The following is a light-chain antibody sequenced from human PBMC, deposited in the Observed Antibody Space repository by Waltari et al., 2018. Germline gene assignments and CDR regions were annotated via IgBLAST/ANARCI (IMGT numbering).Light chain of an antibody. CDR3: LQHNSYPYS. CDR2: ATT. J-gene: IGKJ2*03. V-gene: IGKV1-17*01. CDR1: QGISSS. Sequence: DIQMTQSPSPLSASVGDTVTITCRASQGISSSLNWFQQKPGKAPKLLIYATTTLQSGVPSRFSGSGSGTEFTLTISSLQPEDFAAYYCLQHNSYPYSFGQGTKVEIK.